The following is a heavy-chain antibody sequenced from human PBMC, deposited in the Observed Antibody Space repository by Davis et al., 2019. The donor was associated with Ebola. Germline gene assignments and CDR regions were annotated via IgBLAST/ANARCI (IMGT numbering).Heavy chain of an antibody. J-gene: IGHJ4*02. V-gene: IGHV1-69*13. D-gene: IGHD3-22*01. CDR1: GYTFTSNH. CDR3: AKDRYYDNSPLYFESET. Sequence: SVKVSCKASGYTFTSNHMHWVRQAPGQGLEWMGGIIPIFGTANYAQRFQGRVTITADESRTTAYMELSSLRSEDTAVYYCAKDRYYDNSPLYFESETWGQGTLVTVSS. CDR2: IIPIFGTA.